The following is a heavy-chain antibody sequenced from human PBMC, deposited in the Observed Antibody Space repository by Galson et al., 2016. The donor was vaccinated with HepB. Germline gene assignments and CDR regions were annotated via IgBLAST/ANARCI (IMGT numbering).Heavy chain of an antibody. CDR3: ARDLTGPAFDI. Sequence: ETLSLTCTGSGDSINTGNYYWAWIRQPPGKGLEWIATIYYTGTTYYNPSLKSRLTISVDTSYNQFSLHLNSVTAADTAVYYCARDLTGPAFDIWSQGTMATVSS. CDR2: IYYTGTT. CDR1: GDSINTGNYY. V-gene: IGHV4-39*02. J-gene: IGHJ3*02.